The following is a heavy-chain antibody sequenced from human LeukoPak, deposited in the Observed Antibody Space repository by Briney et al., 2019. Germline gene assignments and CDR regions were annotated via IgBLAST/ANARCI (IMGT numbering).Heavy chain of an antibody. J-gene: IGHJ4*02. D-gene: IGHD3-22*01. CDR1: GYPFTTYG. Sequence: ASVKVSCKASGYPFTTYGITWVRQAPGQGLEWMGWISTYNGDTDYAQKFQGRVTMTTDTSTSTAYIELRSLRSEDTAVYYCARGSRRYYDSSGYRYWGQGTLVTVSS. CDR2: ISTYNGDT. V-gene: IGHV1-18*01. CDR3: ARGSRRYYDSSGYRY.